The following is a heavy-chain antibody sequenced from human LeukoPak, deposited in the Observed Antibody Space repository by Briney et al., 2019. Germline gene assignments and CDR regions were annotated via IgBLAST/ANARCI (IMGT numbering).Heavy chain of an antibody. J-gene: IGHJ4*02. CDR1: GFTFSRYA. CDR3: AKDRTGLVVPANAAIDY. Sequence: GGSLRLSCAVSGFTFSRYAIHWVRQAPGKGLEWVAFIRYDGSNKYYADSVKGRFTISRDNSKNTLYLQMNSLRAEDTAVYYCAKDRTGLVVPANAAIDYWGQGTLVTVSS. CDR2: IRYDGSNK. D-gene: IGHD2-2*01. V-gene: IGHV3-30*02.